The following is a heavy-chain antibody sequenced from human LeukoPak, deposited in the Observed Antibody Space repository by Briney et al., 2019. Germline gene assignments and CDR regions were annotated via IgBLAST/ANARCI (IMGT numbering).Heavy chain of an antibody. CDR2: IRYDGSNK. Sequence: PGGSLRLSCAASGFTFSSYGMHWVRQAPGKGLEWVAFIRYDGSNKYYADSVKGRFTISRDNSKNTLYLQMNSLRAEDTAVYYCAKAQATILLPSQPLDYWGQGTLVTVSS. V-gene: IGHV3-30*02. J-gene: IGHJ4*02. CDR1: GFTFSSYG. CDR3: AKAQATILLPSQPLDY. D-gene: IGHD5-24*01.